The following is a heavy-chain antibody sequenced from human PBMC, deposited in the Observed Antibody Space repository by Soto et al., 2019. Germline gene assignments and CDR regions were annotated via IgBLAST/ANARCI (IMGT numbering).Heavy chain of an antibody. CDR3: ARVGRRSRYFDY. V-gene: IGHV1-69*13. CDR1: GGTFSSYA. D-gene: IGHD3-10*01. Sequence: SVKVSCKASGGTFSSYAISWVRQAPGQGLEWMGGIIPIFGTANYAQKFQGRVTITADESTSTAYMELSSLRSEDTAVYYCARVGRRSRYFDYWGQGTLVTVSS. CDR2: IIPIFGTA. J-gene: IGHJ4*02.